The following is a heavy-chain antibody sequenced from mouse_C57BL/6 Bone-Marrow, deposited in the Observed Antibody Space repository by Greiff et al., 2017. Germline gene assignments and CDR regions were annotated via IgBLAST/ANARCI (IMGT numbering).Heavy chain of an antibody. CDR1: GFTFSSYA. V-gene: IGHV5-4*03. J-gene: IGHJ3*01. Sequence: EVKLMESGGGLVKPGGSLKLSCAASGFTFSSYAMSWVRQTPEKRLEWVATISDGGSYTYYPDNVKGRFPISRDNAKNNLYLQMSHLKSEDTAMYYCARGFAYWGQGTLVTVSA. CDR2: ISDGGSYT. CDR3: ARGFAY.